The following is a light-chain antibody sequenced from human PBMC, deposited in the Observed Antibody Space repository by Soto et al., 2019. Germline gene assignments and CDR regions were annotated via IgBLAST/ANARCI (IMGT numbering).Light chain of an antibody. V-gene: IGKV3-15*01. CDR3: QQYYIRPPWT. Sequence: EIVMTQSPATLSVSPGERVTLSCRASQNINSDLAWYQQKPGQAPRLLIYGASTRATDVPARFSASGSGTEFTLTITSLQSEDFAVYYCQQYYIRPPWTFGQGTKVDFK. J-gene: IGKJ1*01. CDR2: GAS. CDR1: QNINSD.